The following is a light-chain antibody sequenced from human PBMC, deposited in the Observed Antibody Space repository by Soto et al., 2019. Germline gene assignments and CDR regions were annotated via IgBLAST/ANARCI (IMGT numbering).Light chain of an antibody. CDR1: QGISNY. V-gene: IGKV1-27*01. J-gene: IGKJ4*01. CDR2: PAS. Sequence: DIQMTQSPSAMAASLGDRVTITCGANQGISNYLAWYQQKPGKVPKLLIYPASTLQSGVPSRFSGSGSGTDFTLTISSLQPEDVETYYCQKYNSDPPTFGGGTKVDIK. CDR3: QKYNSDPPT.